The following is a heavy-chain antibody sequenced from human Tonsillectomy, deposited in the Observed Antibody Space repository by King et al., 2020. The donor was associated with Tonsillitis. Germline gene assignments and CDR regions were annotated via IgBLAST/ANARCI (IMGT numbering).Heavy chain of an antibody. CDR2: IYASGSA. Sequence: LQLQESGSGLVKPSQTLSLTCDVSGGSINSGSGVFSLPWIRQPPGKSLEFLGYIYASGSAYYNPPLKSRVTISVDRSKNTLSLRLTAVTAAVTAVYYCARDRGLVTPYYYGLDVWGQGTTVIVSS. CDR1: GGSINSGSGVFS. V-gene: IGHV4-30-2*01. CDR3: ARDRGLVTPYYYGLDV. D-gene: IGHD3/OR15-3a*01. J-gene: IGHJ6*02.